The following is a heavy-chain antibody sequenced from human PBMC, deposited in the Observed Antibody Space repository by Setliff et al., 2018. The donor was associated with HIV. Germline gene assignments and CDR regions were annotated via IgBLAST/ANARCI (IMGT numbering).Heavy chain of an antibody. CDR2: ITWNSGNI. V-gene: IGHV3-9*01. CDR1: GFTFNDHA. D-gene: IGHD2-8*01. Sequence: GGSLRLSCAASGFTFNDHAMHWVRQAPGKGLEWVSGITWNSGNIAYADSVKGRFTISRDNAKKSLYLQMNSLRAEDTAVYFCARGLERTNALFGVLSIWLDSWGQGTLVTVSS. J-gene: IGHJ5*01. CDR3: ARGLERTNALFGVLSIWLDS.